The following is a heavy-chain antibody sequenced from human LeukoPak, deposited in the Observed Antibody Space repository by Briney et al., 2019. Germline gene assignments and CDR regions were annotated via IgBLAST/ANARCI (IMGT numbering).Heavy chain of an antibody. D-gene: IGHD3-22*01. CDR3: ARVVDFYDSGGYYSPYWYFDL. J-gene: IGHJ2*01. CDR1: GYTFTGYY. Sequence: ASVKVSCKASGYTFTGYYIHWVRQAPGQGLEWKGWINPNSGGTNYAQRFQGRVTMTRDTSISTAYMELSWLRSDDTAVYYCARVVDFYDSGGYYSPYWYFDLWGRGTLVTVSS. CDR2: INPNSGGT. V-gene: IGHV1-2*02.